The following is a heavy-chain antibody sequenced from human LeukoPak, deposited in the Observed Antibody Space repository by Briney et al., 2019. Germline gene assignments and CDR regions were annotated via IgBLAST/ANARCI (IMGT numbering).Heavy chain of an antibody. V-gene: IGHV3-33*06. Sequence: GGSLRLSCAASGFTFSSWGMHWVRQAPGKGLEWVAVIWYDGSNKYYADSVKGRFTISRDNSKNTLYLQMNSLRAEDTANYYCAKDVTTGTLALDYWGQGTLVTVSS. D-gene: IGHD1-1*01. J-gene: IGHJ4*02. CDR1: GFTFSSWG. CDR2: IWYDGSNK. CDR3: AKDVTTGTLALDY.